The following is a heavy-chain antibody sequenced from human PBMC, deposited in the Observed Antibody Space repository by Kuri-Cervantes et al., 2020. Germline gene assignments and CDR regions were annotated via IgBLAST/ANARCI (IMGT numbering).Heavy chain of an antibody. CDR1: GFTFSNAW. J-gene: IGHJ4*02. CDR2: IKSKTDGGTT. CDR3: ARFGYSGYDLDY. D-gene: IGHD5-12*01. V-gene: IGHV3-15*01. Sequence: GGSLRLSCAASGFTFSNAWMSWVRQAPGKGLEWVGRIKSKTDGGTTDYAAPVKGRFTISRDDSKNTLYLQMNSLKTEDTAVYYCARFGYSGYDLDYWGQGTLVTVSS.